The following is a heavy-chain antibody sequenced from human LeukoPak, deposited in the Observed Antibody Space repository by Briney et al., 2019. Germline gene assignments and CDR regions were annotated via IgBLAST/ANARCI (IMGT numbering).Heavy chain of an antibody. CDR1: GFTFSSYA. D-gene: IGHD3-10*01. V-gene: IGHV3-30*04. CDR3: ARDGRSLDY. CDR2: ISYDGSNK. J-gene: IGHJ4*02. Sequence: GGSLRLSCAASGFTFSSYAMHWVRQAPGKGLEWVAVISYDGSNKYYADSVEGRFTISRDNSKNTLYLQMNSLRAEDTAVYYCARDGRSLDYWGQGTLVTVSS.